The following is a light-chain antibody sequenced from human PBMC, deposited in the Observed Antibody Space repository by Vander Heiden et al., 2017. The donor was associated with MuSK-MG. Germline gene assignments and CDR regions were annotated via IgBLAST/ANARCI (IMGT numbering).Light chain of an antibody. CDR3: QHLGDWAMYT. Sequence: EVVLTQSPATLSLSPGERATLSYRASESIDNYLAWYQHKPGLAPRLLIYDASYRAPGIPARFSGSGSGTDFTLNISSLDPDDFAVYYCQHLGDWAMYTFGQGTKLEF. V-gene: IGKV3-11*01. CDR2: DAS. CDR1: ESIDNY. J-gene: IGKJ2*01.